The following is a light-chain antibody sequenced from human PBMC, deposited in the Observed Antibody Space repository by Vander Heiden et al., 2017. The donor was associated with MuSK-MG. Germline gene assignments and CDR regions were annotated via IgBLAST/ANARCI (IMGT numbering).Light chain of an antibody. CDR3: QQSDIIPIT. V-gene: IGKV1-39*01. CDR1: QSIPRY. J-gene: IGKJ5*01. CDR2: DTS. Sequence: DIQMTQSPSSLSAFVGDRVTITCRASQSIPRYLTWYQQKPGKAPKVLIYDTSSLERGVPSRFSVSGSGTDFSLTISSLQPEDFATYYCQQSDIIPITFGQGTRLEVK.